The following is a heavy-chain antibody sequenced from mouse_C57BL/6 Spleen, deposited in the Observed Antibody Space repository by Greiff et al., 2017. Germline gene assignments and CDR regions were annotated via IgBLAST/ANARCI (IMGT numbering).Heavy chain of an antibody. V-gene: IGHV2-6*01. CDR2: IWGVGST. D-gene: IGHD1-2*01. J-gene: IGHJ3*01. Sequence: VKLLESGPGLVAPSQSLSITCTVSGFSLTSYGVDWVRQSPGKGLEWLGVIWGVGSTNYNSALKSRLSISKDNSKSQVFLKMNSLQTDDTAMYYCASEGPDGRFAYWGQGTLVTVSA. CDR1: GFSLTSYG. CDR3: ASEGPDGRFAY.